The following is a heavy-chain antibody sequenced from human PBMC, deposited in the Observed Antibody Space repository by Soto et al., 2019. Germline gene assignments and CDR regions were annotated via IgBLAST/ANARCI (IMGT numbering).Heavy chain of an antibody. CDR2: IYYSGST. D-gene: IGHD5-12*01. CDR3: ARGTWLQLNYFDY. Sequence: SETLSLTCTVSGGSISSGDYYWSWIRQPPGKGLESIGYIYYSGSTYYNPSLNSRVTISLDTSKNQFSLKLSSVTAADTAVYYCARGTWLQLNYFDYWGQGTLVTVSS. V-gene: IGHV4-30-4*01. CDR1: GGSISSGDYY. J-gene: IGHJ4*02.